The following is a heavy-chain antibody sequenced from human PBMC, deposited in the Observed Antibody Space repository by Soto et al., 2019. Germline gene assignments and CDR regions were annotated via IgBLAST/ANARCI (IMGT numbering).Heavy chain of an antibody. Sequence: GGSLRLSCAASGFTFSSYGMHWVRQAPGKGLEWVAVISYDGSNKYYADSVKGRFTISRDNSKNTLYLQMNSLRAEGTAVYYCARGETSLQQLPNDYWGQGTLVTVSS. CDR3: ARGETSLQQLPNDY. V-gene: IGHV3-30*03. J-gene: IGHJ4*02. CDR2: ISYDGSNK. CDR1: GFTFSSYG. D-gene: IGHD6-13*01.